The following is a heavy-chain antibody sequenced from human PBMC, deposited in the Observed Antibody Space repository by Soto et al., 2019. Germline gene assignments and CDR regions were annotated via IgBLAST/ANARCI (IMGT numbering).Heavy chain of an antibody. CDR3: AREQVILGTYGMDV. D-gene: IGHD2-15*01. J-gene: IGHJ6*02. Sequence: QVQLVQSGAEVKKPGSSVKVSCKASGGTFSSYTISWVRQAPGQGLEWMVRIIPILGIADDAQKFQGRVTITADKSTSTAYMELNSLRSEDTAVYYCAREQVILGTYGMDVWGQGTTVTVSS. CDR2: IIPILGIA. CDR1: GGTFSSYT. V-gene: IGHV1-69*08.